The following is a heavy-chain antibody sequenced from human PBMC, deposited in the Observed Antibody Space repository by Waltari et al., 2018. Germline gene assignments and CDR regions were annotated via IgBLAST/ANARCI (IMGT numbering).Heavy chain of an antibody. CDR3: ARHQSGSYEYYFDY. CDR2: INHSGST. CDR1: GGSFSGYY. Sequence: QVQLQQWGAGLLKPSETLSLTCAGYGGSFSGYYWSWIRQPPGKGLEWIGEINHSGSTNYNPSLKSRVTISVDTSKNQFSLKLSSVTAADTAVYYCARHQSGSYEYYFDYWGQGTLVTVSS. J-gene: IGHJ4*02. V-gene: IGHV4-34*01. D-gene: IGHD1-26*01.